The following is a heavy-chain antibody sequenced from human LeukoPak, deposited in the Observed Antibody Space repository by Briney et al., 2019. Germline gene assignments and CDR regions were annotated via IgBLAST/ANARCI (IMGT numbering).Heavy chain of an antibody. J-gene: IGHJ4*02. V-gene: IGHV3-23*01. CDR1: GFTFSSYT. Sequence: GALRLSCAASGFTFSSYTMSWVRQAPGKGLEWVSTISGTSITTIYADSVKGRFTISRDNSKNTLYLQMNSLRVEDTAVYYCAKAQYCSGGACYHDYWGQGTLVTVSS. CDR2: ISGTSITT. CDR3: AKAQYCSGGACYHDY. D-gene: IGHD2-15*01.